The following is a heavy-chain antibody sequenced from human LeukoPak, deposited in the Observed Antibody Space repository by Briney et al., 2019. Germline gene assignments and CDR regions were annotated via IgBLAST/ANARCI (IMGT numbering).Heavy chain of an antibody. V-gene: IGHV1-46*01. CDR3: ARDRGAYDDY. CDR2: INPSGGST. Sequence: GASVKVSCKASGYTFTSYYMHWVRQAPGQGLEWMGIINPSGGSTSYAQKFQGRVAITRDTSASTAYMELSSLISEDTAVYYCARDRGAYDDYWGQGTLVTVSS. J-gene: IGHJ4*02. D-gene: IGHD5-12*01. CDR1: GYTFTSYY.